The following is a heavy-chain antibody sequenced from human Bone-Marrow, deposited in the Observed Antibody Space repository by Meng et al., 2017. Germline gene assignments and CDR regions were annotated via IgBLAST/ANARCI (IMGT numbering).Heavy chain of an antibody. Sequence: ASVKVSCKASGYTFTSYAMYWVRQAPGQRLEWMGWINAGNGNTKYSQKFQGRVTITRDTSASTAYMELSSLRSEDTAVYYCARTPGKGWYSRTIDYWGQGTLVTVSS. J-gene: IGHJ4*02. CDR1: GYTFTSYA. D-gene: IGHD6-19*01. CDR3: ARTPGKGWYSRTIDY. V-gene: IGHV1-3*01. CDR2: INAGNGNT.